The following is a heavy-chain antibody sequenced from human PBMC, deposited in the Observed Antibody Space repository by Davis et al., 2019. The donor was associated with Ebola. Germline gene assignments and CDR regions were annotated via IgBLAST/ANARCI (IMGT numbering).Heavy chain of an antibody. V-gene: IGHV3-74*01. CDR3: ARDLYYYGSGSPPAYAFDI. Sequence: GESLKISCAASGFTFSSYWMHWVRQAPGKGLVWVSRIKSDGTTISYADSVKGRFTISRDNSKSTLYLQMNSLRADDTAVYYCARDLYYYGSGSPPAYAFDIWGQGTMVTVSS. D-gene: IGHD3-10*01. J-gene: IGHJ3*02. CDR2: IKSDGTTI. CDR1: GFTFSSYW.